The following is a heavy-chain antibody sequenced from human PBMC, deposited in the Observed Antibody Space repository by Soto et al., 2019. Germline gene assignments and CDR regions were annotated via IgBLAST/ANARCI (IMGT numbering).Heavy chain of an antibody. V-gene: IGHV2-5*02. CDR3: GHSGGYRIIDY. D-gene: IGHD2-15*01. CDR2: IYWDEDK. Sequence: ESGPTLVNPTQTLTLTCTFSGFSLTSSGVGVGWIRQPPGKALEWLGIIYWDEDKRYSPSLKSRLTITKDTSKNQVILKMTYMDPVDTATYYCGHSGGYRIIDYWGQGILVTVSS. CDR1: GFSLTSSGVG. J-gene: IGHJ4*01.